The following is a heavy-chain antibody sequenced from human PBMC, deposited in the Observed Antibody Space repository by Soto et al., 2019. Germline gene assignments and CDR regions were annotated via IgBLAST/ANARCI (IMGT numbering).Heavy chain of an antibody. Sequence: QVQLVQSEAEVKKPGSSVKVSCKASGGTFSSYAISWVRQAPGQGLEWMGGIIPIFGTANYAQKFQGRVTITADESTSTAYMELSSLRSEDTAVYYCARDSSGDFWSGYSAGYYYYGMDVWGQGTTVTVSS. CDR3: ARDSSGDFWSGYSAGYYYYGMDV. D-gene: IGHD3-3*01. CDR2: IIPIFGTA. V-gene: IGHV1-69*01. J-gene: IGHJ6*02. CDR1: GGTFSSYA.